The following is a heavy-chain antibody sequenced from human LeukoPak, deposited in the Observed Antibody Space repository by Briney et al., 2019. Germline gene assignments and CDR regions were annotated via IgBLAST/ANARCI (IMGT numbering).Heavy chain of an antibody. CDR2: ISSSSSYI. V-gene: IGHV3-21*01. D-gene: IGHD2-2*01. Sequence: GGSLRLSCAASGFTFSSYSMNWVCQAPGKGLEWVSSISSSSSYIYYADSVKGRFTISRDNAKNSLYLQMNSLRAEDTAVYYCARDSMDGYYYYYGMDVWGQGTTVTVSS. CDR3: ARDSMDGYYYYYGMDV. CDR1: GFTFSSYS. J-gene: IGHJ6*02.